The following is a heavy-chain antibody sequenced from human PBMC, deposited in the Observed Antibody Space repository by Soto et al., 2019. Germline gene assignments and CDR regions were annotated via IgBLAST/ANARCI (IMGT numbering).Heavy chain of an antibody. V-gene: IGHV4-61*01. J-gene: IGHJ4*02. D-gene: IGHD4-17*01. CDR3: ARDSSYGDYFDY. Sequence: PSETLSLTCTACGGSVSSGSYYWSWIRQPPGKGLEWIGYIYYSGSTNYNPSLKSRVTISVDTSKNQFSLKVSSVTAADSAVYYCARDSSYGDYFDYWGQGTLVTVSS. CDR2: IYYSGST. CDR1: GGSVSSGSYY.